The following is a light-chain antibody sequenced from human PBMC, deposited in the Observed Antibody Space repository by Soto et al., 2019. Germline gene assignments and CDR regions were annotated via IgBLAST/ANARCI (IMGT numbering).Light chain of an antibody. J-gene: IGKJ2*01. CDR1: QSVSSS. Sequence: EIVMTQSPATLSVSPGERATLSCRASQSVSSSLAWYQQKPGQAPRLLIYGASTRATGIPARFSGSGSGTEFTLTISSLQSEDFAVYSCQQYNNWTYTFGQGTKLEIK. V-gene: IGKV3-15*01. CDR2: GAS. CDR3: QQYNNWTYT.